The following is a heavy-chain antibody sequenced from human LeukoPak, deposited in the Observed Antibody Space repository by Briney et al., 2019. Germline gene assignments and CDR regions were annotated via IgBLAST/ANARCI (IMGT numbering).Heavy chain of an antibody. J-gene: IGHJ3*02. D-gene: IGHD2-2*01. CDR2: IKQDGSEK. V-gene: IGHV3-7*01. Sequence: GGSLRLSCAASGFTFSSYWMSWVRQAPGKGLEWVANIKQDGSEKYYVDSVKGRFTISRDNAKNSLYLQMNSLRAEDTAVYYCARVSIVVVPAALAYAFDIWGQGTTVTVSS. CDR1: GFTFSSYW. CDR3: ARVSIVVVPAALAYAFDI.